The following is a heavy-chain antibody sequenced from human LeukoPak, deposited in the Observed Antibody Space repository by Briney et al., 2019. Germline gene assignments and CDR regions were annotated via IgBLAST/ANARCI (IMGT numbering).Heavy chain of an antibody. Sequence: KTSETLSLTCGVYGGSFSGYYWTWIRQSPGKGLEWIGEINHSGNTIYNPSLKSRVTMSVDTSKNQFSLKLSSVTAADTAVYYCARLWVAGWVDYWGQGTLVTVSS. J-gene: IGHJ4*02. CDR1: GGSFSGYY. CDR3: ARLWVAGWVDY. D-gene: IGHD6-19*01. V-gene: IGHV4-34*01. CDR2: INHSGNT.